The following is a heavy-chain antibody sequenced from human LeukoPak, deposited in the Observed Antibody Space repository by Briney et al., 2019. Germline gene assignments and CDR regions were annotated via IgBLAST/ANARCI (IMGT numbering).Heavy chain of an antibody. CDR2: INHSGST. CDR3: ARDRMQQRNFDY. CDR1: GGSFSGYY. J-gene: IGHJ4*02. D-gene: IGHD6-13*01. V-gene: IGHV4-34*01. Sequence: SETLSLTCAVYGGSFSGYYWSWIRQPPGKGLEWIGEINHSGSTNYNPSLKSRVTISVDTSKNHFSLKLSSVTAADTAVYYCARDRMQQRNFDYWGQGTLVTVSS.